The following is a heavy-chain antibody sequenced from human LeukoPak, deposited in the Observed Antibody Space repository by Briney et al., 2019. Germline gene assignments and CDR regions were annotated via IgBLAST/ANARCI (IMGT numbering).Heavy chain of an antibody. D-gene: IGHD2-2*01. CDR1: GFTFSGYE. CDR3: AKGPFGSCSSPSCYFFDY. Sequence: GGSLRLSCSASGFTFSGYEMHWVRQAPGKGLEWVAVISHDGSNEDYADSVKGRFTISRDNSKNTLYPEMSSLRVEDTAVYYCAKGPFGSCSSPSCYFFDYWGQGTLVSVSS. J-gene: IGHJ4*02. V-gene: IGHV3-30*18. CDR2: ISHDGSNE.